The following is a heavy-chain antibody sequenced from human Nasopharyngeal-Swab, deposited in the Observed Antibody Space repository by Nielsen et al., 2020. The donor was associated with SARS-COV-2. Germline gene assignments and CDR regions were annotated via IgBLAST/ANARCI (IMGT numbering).Heavy chain of an antibody. V-gene: IGHV3-23*01. J-gene: IGHJ4*02. CDR1: GFTFSSYA. Sequence: GRSLRLSCEASGFTFSSYAMSWVRQAPGKGLEWVSAISGSGGSTYYADSVKGRFTISRDNSKNTLYLQMNSLRAEDTAVYYCAGDLGGYFDYWGQGTLVTVSS. CDR2: ISGSGGST. D-gene: IGHD3-10*01. CDR3: AGDLGGYFDY.